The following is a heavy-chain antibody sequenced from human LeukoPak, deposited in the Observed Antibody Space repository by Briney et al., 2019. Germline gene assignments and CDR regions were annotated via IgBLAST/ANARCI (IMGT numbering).Heavy chain of an antibody. CDR1: GGSFSDYN. Sequence: SETLSLTCAVYGGSFSDYNWTWIRQPPGKGLEWIGEIGHNGTTNYNPSLKGRVTISLDTSKNQFPLKLTSVTAADTAVYYCASNDYSKPRGGYYYMDVWGKGTTVTVSS. CDR3: ASNDYSKPRGGYYYMDV. D-gene: IGHD4-11*01. CDR2: IGHNGTT. J-gene: IGHJ6*03. V-gene: IGHV4-34*01.